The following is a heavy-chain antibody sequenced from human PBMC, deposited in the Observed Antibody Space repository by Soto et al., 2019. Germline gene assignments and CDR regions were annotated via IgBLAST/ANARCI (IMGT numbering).Heavy chain of an antibody. Sequence: GESLKISCKGSGYSFTSYWIGWVRQMPGKGLEWMGIIYPGDSDTRYSPSFQGQVTISADKSISTAYLQWSSLKASDTAMYYCARHGDIVVVPAASYYYYGMDVWGQGTTVTVSS. J-gene: IGHJ6*02. V-gene: IGHV5-51*01. D-gene: IGHD2-2*01. CDR1: GYSFTSYW. CDR2: IYPGDSDT. CDR3: ARHGDIVVVPAASYYYYGMDV.